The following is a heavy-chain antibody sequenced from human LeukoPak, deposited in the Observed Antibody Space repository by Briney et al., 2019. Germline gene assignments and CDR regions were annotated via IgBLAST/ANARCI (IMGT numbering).Heavy chain of an antibody. V-gene: IGHV4-59*01. J-gene: IGHJ3*02. CDR2: IYYSGST. Sequence: SETLSLTCTVSGGSISSYYWSWIRQPPGKGLEWIGYIYYSGSTNYNPSLKSRVTISVDTSKNQFSLKLSSVTAADTAVYYCARDLGVGPRSNAFDIWGQGTMVTVSS. D-gene: IGHD3-10*01. CDR1: GGSISSYY. CDR3: ARDLGVGPRSNAFDI.